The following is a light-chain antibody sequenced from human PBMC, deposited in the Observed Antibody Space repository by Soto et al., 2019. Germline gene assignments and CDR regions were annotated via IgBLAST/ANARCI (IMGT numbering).Light chain of an antibody. CDR3: QQYGNAPWT. V-gene: IGKV3-20*01. CDR2: AAS. Sequence: EIVLTQSPGTLSLSPGERATLSCRASQSVTGSYLAWYQQKPGQPPRLLIYAASSRATGIPDTLSGSGSGTDFTLTISRLEPEDLAVYDCQQYGNAPWTFGQGTKVEIK. CDR1: QSVTGSY. J-gene: IGKJ1*01.